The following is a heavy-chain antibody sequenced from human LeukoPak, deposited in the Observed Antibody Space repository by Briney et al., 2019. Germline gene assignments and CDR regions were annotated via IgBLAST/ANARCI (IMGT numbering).Heavy chain of an antibody. CDR3: AKDRDWGSTPLDY. D-gene: IGHD3/OR15-3a*01. CDR1: GFTFSSYS. Sequence: GGSLRLSCAASGFTFSSYSMNWVRQAPGKGLEWVSSISSSSSYIYYADSVKGRFTISRDNAKNSLYLQMNSLRAEDTAVYYCAKDRDWGSTPLDYWGQGTLVTVSS. J-gene: IGHJ4*02. V-gene: IGHV3-21*01. CDR2: ISSSSSYI.